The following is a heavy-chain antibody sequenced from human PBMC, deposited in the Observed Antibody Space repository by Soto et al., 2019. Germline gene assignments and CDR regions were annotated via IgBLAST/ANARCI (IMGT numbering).Heavy chain of an antibody. CDR1: GYSFTNYA. J-gene: IGHJ6*02. CDR2: INAGNGNT. CDR3: ARATLRYYAMDV. V-gene: IGHV1-3*01. Sequence: ASVKVSCKASGYSFTNYAMHWVRQAPGQRLEWLGWINAGNGNTKYSQKFQGRVTLTRDTSASTAYMELSTLRSEDTAVFYCARATLRYYAMDVWGQGTTVTVSS. D-gene: IGHD3-16*01.